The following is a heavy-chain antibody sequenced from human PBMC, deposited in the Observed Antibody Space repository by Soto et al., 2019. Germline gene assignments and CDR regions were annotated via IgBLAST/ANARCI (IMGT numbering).Heavy chain of an antibody. CDR3: ASGWGYSVSWKGFDP. V-gene: IGHV4-59*01. D-gene: IGHD6-13*01. J-gene: IGHJ5*02. CDR1: GGSISSYY. CDR2: IYYSGST. Sequence: SETLSLTCTVSGGSISSYYWSWIRQPPGKGLEWIGYIYYSGSTNYNPSLKSRVTISVDTSKNQFSLKLSSVTAADTAVYYCASGWGYSVSWKGFDPWGQGTLVTVSS.